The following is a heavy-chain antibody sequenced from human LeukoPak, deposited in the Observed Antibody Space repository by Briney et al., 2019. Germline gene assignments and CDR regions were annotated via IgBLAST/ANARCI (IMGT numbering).Heavy chain of an antibody. CDR1: GASIISYY. V-gene: IGHV4-4*09. CDR2: IFNPGST. J-gene: IGHJ3*01. CDR3: ARSEVTYYGSKNSLWPDAFDF. Sequence: SETLSLTCTVSGASIISYYWSWVRLPPGKGLEWIGYIFNPGSTNYNPSLKSRVTISMDTSQMQFSLRLNSVTAADTAVYYCARSEVTYYGSKNSLWPDAFDFWGQGTVVTVSS. D-gene: IGHD3-10*01.